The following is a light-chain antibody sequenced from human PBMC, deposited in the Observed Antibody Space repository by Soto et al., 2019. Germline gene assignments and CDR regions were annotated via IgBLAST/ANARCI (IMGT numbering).Light chain of an antibody. J-gene: IGKJ2*01. CDR1: QSISKY. V-gene: IGKV1-39*01. CDR2: AAS. CDR3: QQSYSTPPDT. Sequence: DIQMTQSPSSLSASVGDRVTITCRASQSISKYLNWYQQKPGQAPNLLIYAASTLQSGVPSRFXGSGSGTDFTLTISSLQPEDFAPYYCQQSYSTPPDTFGQGTKLEIK.